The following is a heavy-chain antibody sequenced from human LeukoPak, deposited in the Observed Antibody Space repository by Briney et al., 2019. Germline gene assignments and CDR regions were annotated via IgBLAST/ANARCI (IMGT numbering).Heavy chain of an antibody. V-gene: IGHV3-74*01. CDR1: GLTFSSYW. Sequence: GGSLRLSCAASGLTFSSYWMHWVRQAPGKGLVWVSRIKSDGSASSYADSVKGRFTISRDNAENTVYLQMNSLRAEDTAIYYCAKGTGDMGYYFDYWGQGTLVTVSS. CDR2: IKSDGSAS. D-gene: IGHD7-27*01. J-gene: IGHJ4*02. CDR3: AKGTGDMGYYFDY.